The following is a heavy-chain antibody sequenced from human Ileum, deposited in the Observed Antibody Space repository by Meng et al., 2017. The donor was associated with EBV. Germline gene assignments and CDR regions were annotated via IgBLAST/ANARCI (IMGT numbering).Heavy chain of an antibody. CDR1: VGAISRRDG. V-gene: IGHV4-4*02. CDR3: ASSDYYRSDY. CDR2: TTHSGST. Sequence: QVQLKESGQELWKPSETLVLTWAGYVGAISRRDGWSWVRQPPGKGLEWIGETTHSGSTNYSPSLKSRVTISLDKSKNQLSLKLNSVTAADTAVYYCASSDYYRSDYWGQGTLVTVSS. D-gene: IGHD3-22*01. J-gene: IGHJ4*02.